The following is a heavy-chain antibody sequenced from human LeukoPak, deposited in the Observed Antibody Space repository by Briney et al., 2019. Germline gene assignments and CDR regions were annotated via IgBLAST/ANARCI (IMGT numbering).Heavy chain of an antibody. Sequence: PSETLSLTCAVSGGSISSGAYSWTWIRQPPGKGLEWIGYIYYSGNTYYNPSLKSRLTISVDTSKNQFSLKLSSVTAADTAVYYCARGGGSGDYHDAFDIWGQGTMVTVSS. CDR3: ARGGGSGDYHDAFDI. J-gene: IGHJ3*02. CDR2: IYYSGNT. V-gene: IGHV4-30-4*07. CDR1: GGSISSGAYS. D-gene: IGHD4-17*01.